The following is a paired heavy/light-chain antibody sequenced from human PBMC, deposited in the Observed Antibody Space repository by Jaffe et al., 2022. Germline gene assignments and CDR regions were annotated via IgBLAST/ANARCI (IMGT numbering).Heavy chain of an antibody. Sequence: QLQLQESGPGLVKPSETLSLTCTVSGGSISSSSYYWGWIRQPPGKGLEWIGSIYYSGSTYYNPSLKSRVTISVDTSKNQFSLKLSSVTAADTAVYYCARHRTYDFWSGYEPNDAFDIWGQGTMVTVSS. D-gene: IGHD3-3*01. CDR3: ARHRTYDFWSGYEPNDAFDI. CDR1: GGSISSSSYY. V-gene: IGHV4-39*01. J-gene: IGHJ3*02. CDR2: IYYSGST.
Light chain of an antibody. Sequence: DIQMTQSPSSLSASVGDRVTITCRASQSISSYLNWYQQKPGKAPKLLIYAASSLQSGVPSRFSGSGSGTDFTLTISSLQPEDFATYYCQQSYSSPITFGQGTRLEIK. CDR1: QSISSY. CDR2: AAS. J-gene: IGKJ5*01. CDR3: QQSYSSPIT. V-gene: IGKV1-39*01.